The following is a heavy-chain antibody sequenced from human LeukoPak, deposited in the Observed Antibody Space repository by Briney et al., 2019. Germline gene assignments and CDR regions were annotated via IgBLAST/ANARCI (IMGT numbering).Heavy chain of an antibody. V-gene: IGHV1-2*02. J-gene: IGHJ4*02. CDR1: GYTFTSYY. Sequence: ASVKVSCKASGYTFTSYYMHWVRQAPGQGLEWMGWINPNSGGTNYAQKFQGRVTMTRDTSISTAYMELSRLRSDDTAVYYCARGNDYRVSPDYWGQGTLVTVSS. D-gene: IGHD4-11*01. CDR2: INPNSGGT. CDR3: ARGNDYRVSPDY.